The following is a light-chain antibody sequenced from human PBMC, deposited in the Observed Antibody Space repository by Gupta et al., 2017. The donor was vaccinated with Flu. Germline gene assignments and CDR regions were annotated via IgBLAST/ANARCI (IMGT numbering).Light chain of an antibody. V-gene: IGLV2-8*01. CDR1: SSDVGGYNN. J-gene: IGLJ1*01. CDR3: SSYAGSSYV. Sequence: QSALTPPPSASGSPGQSVTIPCTGTSSDVGGYNNVSWYQQHPGKAPKLMIYEVSKRPSGVPDRFSGSKSGNTASLTVSGLQAEDEADYYCSSYAGSSYVFGTGTKVTVL. CDR2: EVS.